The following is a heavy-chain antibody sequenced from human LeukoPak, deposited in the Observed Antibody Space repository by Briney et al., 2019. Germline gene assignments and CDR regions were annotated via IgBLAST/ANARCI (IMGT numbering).Heavy chain of an antibody. V-gene: IGHV3-30-3*01. CDR1: GFTFSSYA. CDR3: ARSLRLNWNDVSDAFDI. CDR2: ISYDGSNK. Sequence: PGGSLRLSCAASGFTFSSYAMHWVRQAPGEGLEWVAVISYDGSNKYYADSVKGRFTISRDNSKNTLYLQMNSLRAEDTAVYYCARSLRLNWNDVSDAFDIWGQGTMVTVSS. J-gene: IGHJ3*02. D-gene: IGHD1-1*01.